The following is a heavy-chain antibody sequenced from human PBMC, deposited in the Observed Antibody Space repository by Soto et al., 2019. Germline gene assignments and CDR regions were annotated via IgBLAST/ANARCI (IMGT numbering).Heavy chain of an antibody. D-gene: IGHD3-10*01. CDR2: ISGSGGST. V-gene: IGHV3-23*01. CDR1: GFTFSNYG. J-gene: IGHJ5*02. Sequence: GGSLRLSCAGSGFTFSNYGLHWVRQAPGKGLEWVSAISGSGGSTYYADSVKGRFTISRDNSKNTLYLQMNSLRAEDTAVYYCAKECVLLCFGELLTYENWFDPSGQATLVTVSS. CDR3: AKECVLLCFGELLTYENWFDP.